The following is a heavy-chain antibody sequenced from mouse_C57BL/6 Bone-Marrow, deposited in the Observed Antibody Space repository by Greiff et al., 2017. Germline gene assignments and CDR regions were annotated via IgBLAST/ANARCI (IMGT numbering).Heavy chain of an antibody. CDR1: GYTFTSYW. CDR3: AREEKGYGYGCFAY. D-gene: IGHD2-2*01. V-gene: IGHV1-64*01. Sequence: QVQLQQPGAELVKPGASVKLSCKASGYTFTSYWMHWVKQRPGQGLEWIGMIHPNSGSTNYNEKFKSKATLTVDKSSSTAYMQLSSLTAEDSAVYDCAREEKGYGYGCFAYWGQGTLVTVSA. J-gene: IGHJ3*01. CDR2: IHPNSGST.